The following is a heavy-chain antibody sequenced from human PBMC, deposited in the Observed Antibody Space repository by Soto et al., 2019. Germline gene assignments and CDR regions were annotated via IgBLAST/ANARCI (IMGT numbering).Heavy chain of an antibody. CDR1: GGPFNNGPYRGAYY. V-gene: IGHV4-30-4*01. D-gene: IGHD3-10*01. Sequence: QVQLQESGPGLVKPSQTLSLNCTVSGGPFNNGPYRGAYYWSWISQPPWKGLEWIGYIYYTGSTYYIPSLDGRVTISQDTPKRQFSLKMTSVTVADTAVYYCARAFHGSGSAPDFWGQGTLVTVSS. J-gene: IGHJ4*02. CDR3: ARAFHGSGSAPDF. CDR2: IYYTGST.